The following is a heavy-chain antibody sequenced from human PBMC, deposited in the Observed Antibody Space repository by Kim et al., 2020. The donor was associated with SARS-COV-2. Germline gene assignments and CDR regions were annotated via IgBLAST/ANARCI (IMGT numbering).Heavy chain of an antibody. CDR3: ARQNVVMVRGVSGFDY. D-gene: IGHD3-10*01. CDR2: IYYSGST. Sequence: SETLSLTCTVSGGSISSSSYYWGWIRQPPGKGLEWIGSIYYSGSTYYNPSLKSRVTISVDTSKNQFSLKLSSVTAADTAVYYCARQNVVMVRGVSGFDYWGQGTLVTVSS. CDR1: GGSISSSSYY. V-gene: IGHV4-39*01. J-gene: IGHJ4*02.